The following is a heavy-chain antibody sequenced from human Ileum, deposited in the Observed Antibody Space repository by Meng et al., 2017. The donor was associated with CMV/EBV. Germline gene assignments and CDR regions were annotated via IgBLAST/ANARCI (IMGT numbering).Heavy chain of an antibody. V-gene: IGHV1-69*02. Sequence: FSSYTISWLRPARGQGLEWMGRIIAILGMANYAPQFQGRVTIAEDKSTSTAYMELSSLRSEDTAVYYCAKSYDFWSGYLAEGWFDPWGQGTLVTVSS. D-gene: IGHD3-3*01. CDR1: FSSYT. CDR3: AKSYDFWSGYLAEGWFDP. CDR2: IIAILGMA. J-gene: IGHJ5*02.